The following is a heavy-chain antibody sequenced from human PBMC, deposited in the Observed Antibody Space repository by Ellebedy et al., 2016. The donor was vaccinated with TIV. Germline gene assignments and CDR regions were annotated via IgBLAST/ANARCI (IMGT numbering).Heavy chain of an antibody. V-gene: IGHV1-69*13. D-gene: IGHD6-19*01. Sequence: AASVKVSCKASGGTFSSYAISWVRQAPGQGLEWMGGIIPIFGTANYAQKFQGRVTITADESTSTAYMELSSLRSEDTAVYYCARDGGIAVAGGRYYFDYWGQGTLVTVSS. CDR3: ARDGGIAVAGGRYYFDY. CDR2: IIPIFGTA. J-gene: IGHJ4*02. CDR1: GGTFSSYA.